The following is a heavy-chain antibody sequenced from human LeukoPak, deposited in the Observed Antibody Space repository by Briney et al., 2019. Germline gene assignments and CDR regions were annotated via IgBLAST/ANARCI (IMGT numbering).Heavy chain of an antibody. Sequence: SETLSLTCAVYGGSFSGYYWSWIRQPPGKGLEWIGEINHSGSTNYNPSLKSRVTISVDTSKNQFSLKLSSVTAADTAVYYCARGGGYDGYTIYYYYGMDVWGKGTTVTVSS. J-gene: IGHJ6*04. D-gene: IGHD5-12*01. CDR3: ARGGGYDGYTIYYYYGMDV. V-gene: IGHV4-34*01. CDR1: GGSFSGYY. CDR2: INHSGST.